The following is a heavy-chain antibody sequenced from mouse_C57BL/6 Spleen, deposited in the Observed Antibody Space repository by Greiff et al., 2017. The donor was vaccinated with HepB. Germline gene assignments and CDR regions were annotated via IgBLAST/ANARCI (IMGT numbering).Heavy chain of an antibody. D-gene: IGHD2-3*01. CDR3: AREGGLLRGGGYYAMDY. CDR2: IDPNSGGT. Sequence: VQLQQSGAELVKPGASVKLSCKASGYTFTSYWMHWVKQRPGRGLEWIGRIDPNSGGTKYNEKFKSKATLTVDKPSSTAYMQLSSLTSEDSAVYYCAREGGLLRGGGYYAMDYWGQGTSVTVSS. CDR1: GYTFTSYW. J-gene: IGHJ4*01. V-gene: IGHV1-72*01.